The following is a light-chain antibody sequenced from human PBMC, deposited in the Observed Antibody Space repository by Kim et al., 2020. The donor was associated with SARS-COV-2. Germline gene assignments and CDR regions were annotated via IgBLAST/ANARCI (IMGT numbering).Light chain of an antibody. CDR3: SSYTSSTTRI. J-gene: IGLJ2*01. V-gene: IGLV2-14*03. CDR1: SSDVGGYNY. CDR2: DVS. Sequence: GQSITISCTGTSSDVGGYNYVSWYQQHPGKAPKLMIYDVSDRPSGVSNRFSGSKSGNTAPLTISGLQPEDEAYYYCSSYTSSTTRIFGGGTQLTVL.